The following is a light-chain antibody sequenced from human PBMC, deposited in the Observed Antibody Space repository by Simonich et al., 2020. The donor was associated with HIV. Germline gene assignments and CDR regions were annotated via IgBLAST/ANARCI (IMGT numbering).Light chain of an antibody. J-gene: IGLJ3*02. CDR3: SSYTSSRV. V-gene: IGLV2-14*03. Sequence: QSALTQPASVSGSPGQSITISCTGSLRDVGGHNHVSWYQKHPGKVPKLLIYDVSNRPSGISNRFSGSKSGNTASLTISGLQAEDEADYYCSSYTSSRVFGGGTKLTVL. CDR1: LRDVGGHNH. CDR2: DVS.